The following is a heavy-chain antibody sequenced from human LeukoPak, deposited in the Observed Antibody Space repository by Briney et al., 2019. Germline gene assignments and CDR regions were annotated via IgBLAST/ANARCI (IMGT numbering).Heavy chain of an antibody. CDR2: ISSSSSTI. Sequence: GGSLRLSCAASGFTFSSYSMNWVRQAPGKGLEWVSYISSSSSTIYYADSVKGRFTISRDNAKNSLYLQMNSLRAEDTAVYYCARDRVVPAATPRYWGQGTLVTVSS. CDR1: GFTFSSYS. V-gene: IGHV3-48*04. CDR3: ARDRVVPAATPRY. J-gene: IGHJ4*02. D-gene: IGHD2-2*01.